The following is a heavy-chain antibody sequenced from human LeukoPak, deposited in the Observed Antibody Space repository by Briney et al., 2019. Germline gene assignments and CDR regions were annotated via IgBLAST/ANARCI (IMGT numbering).Heavy chain of an antibody. D-gene: IGHD3-10*01. J-gene: IGHJ4*02. Sequence: GGSLRLSCAASGFTFSSYSMNWVRQAPGKGLEWISYFSSITTSVIRYADSVEGRFTISRDNAKNSLYLQMNSLRAEDTAVYYCARAGFTFSDYFGSFFDYWGQGTLVTVSS. CDR3: ARAGFTFSDYFGSFFDY. CDR2: FSSITTSVI. CDR1: GFTFSSYS. V-gene: IGHV3-48*01.